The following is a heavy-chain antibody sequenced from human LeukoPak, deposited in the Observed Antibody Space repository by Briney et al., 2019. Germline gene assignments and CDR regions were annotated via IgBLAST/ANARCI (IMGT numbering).Heavy chain of an antibody. J-gene: IGHJ3*01. CDR3: ARQVWFTGTTDGFDF. D-gene: IGHD1-7*01. CDR1: GDSVSSNSAA. V-gene: IGHV6-1*01. CDR2: TYYRSKWFN. Sequence: SQTLSLTCAISGDSVSSNSAAWNWIRQSPSSGLEWLGRTYYRSKWFNDYAVSVKSRITINPDTSKNQVSLQLNSVTPDDTAVYYCARQVWFTGTTDGFDFWGQGTMVTVSS.